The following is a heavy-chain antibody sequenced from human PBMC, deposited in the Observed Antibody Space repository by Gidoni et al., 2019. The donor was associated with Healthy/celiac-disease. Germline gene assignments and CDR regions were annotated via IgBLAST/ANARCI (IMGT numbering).Heavy chain of an antibody. CDR2: ISYDGSNK. CDR1: GFPFSSYG. D-gene: IGHD1-26*01. CDR3: AKDMGARGGMDV. Sequence: QVQLVESGGGVVQPGRSLRLSCAASGFPFSSYGMPWVRQAPGKGLGWVAVISYDGSNKYYADSVKGRFTISRDNSKNTLYLQMNSLRAEDTAVYYCAKDMGARGGMDVWGQGTTVTVSS. J-gene: IGHJ6*02. V-gene: IGHV3-30*18.